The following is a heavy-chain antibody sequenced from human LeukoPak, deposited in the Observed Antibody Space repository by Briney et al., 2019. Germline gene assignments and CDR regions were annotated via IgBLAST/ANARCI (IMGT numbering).Heavy chain of an antibody. CDR1: GGTFSSYA. CDR2: IIPIFGTA. CDR3: ERCPLRSIAVAGTFDY. V-gene: IGHV1-69*13. D-gene: IGHD6-19*01. Sequence: SVKVSCKASGGTFSSYAISWVRQAPGQGLEWMGGIIPIFGTANYAQKFQGRVTITADESTSTAYMELSSLRSEDTAVYYCERCPLRSIAVAGTFDYWGQGTLVTVSS. J-gene: IGHJ4*02.